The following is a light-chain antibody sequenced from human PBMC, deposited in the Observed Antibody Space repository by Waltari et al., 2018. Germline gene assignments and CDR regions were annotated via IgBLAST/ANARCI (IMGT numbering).Light chain of an antibody. CDR1: HSLLSSSGKAY. V-gene: IGKV2-29*03. CDR2: EAS. J-gene: IGKJ2*01. Sequence: DVVMTQTPLSLSVTPGQPASISCKSSHSLLSSSGKAYLYWYLQRPVQSPQLLIYEASRRFSGVPDRFSGSGAETDFTLKISLVEADDVGIYYRMQAKHLPYTFGGGTMVDIK. CDR3: MQAKHLPYT.